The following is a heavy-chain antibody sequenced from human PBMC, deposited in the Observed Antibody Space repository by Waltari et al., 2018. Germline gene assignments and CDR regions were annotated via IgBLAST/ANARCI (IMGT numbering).Heavy chain of an antibody. CDR3: AAVGVVLHAFDI. CDR2: IVVGSGNT. D-gene: IGHD2-2*01. CDR1: GLTFTSSA. Sequence: QMQLVQSGPEVKKPGTSVTVSCKASGLTFTSSAVQWVRQARGQRIEWIGWIVVGSGNTNDAQKFQERFTITRDMSTSTAYMELSSLRSEDTAVYYCAAVGVVLHAFDIWGQGTMVTVSS. V-gene: IGHV1-58*01. J-gene: IGHJ3*02.